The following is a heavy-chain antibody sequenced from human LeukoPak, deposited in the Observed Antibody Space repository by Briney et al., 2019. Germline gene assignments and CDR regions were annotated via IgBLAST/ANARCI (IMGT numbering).Heavy chain of an antibody. CDR1: RYIFTGYY. CDR2: INPNSGGT. Sequence: ASVKVSCKASRYIFTGYYMHWVRQAPGQGLEWMGWINPNSGGTNYAHKFQGRVTMTRDTSISTAYMELSRLRSDDTAVYYCARDRPPQLVRPFDYWGQGTLVTVSS. V-gene: IGHV1-2*07. D-gene: IGHD6-13*01. J-gene: IGHJ4*02. CDR3: ARDRPPQLVRPFDY.